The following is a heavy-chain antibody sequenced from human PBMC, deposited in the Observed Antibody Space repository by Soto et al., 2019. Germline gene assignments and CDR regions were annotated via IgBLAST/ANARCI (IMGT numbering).Heavy chain of an antibody. V-gene: IGHV1-69*12. CDR3: ARDNDRPQLGGNYYYILDV. CDR1: GGTFRTAA. D-gene: IGHD2-8*01. J-gene: IGHJ6*02. Sequence: QVQLEQSGAEVKKPGTSVNVSCKASGGTFRTAAVSWVRQAPGQGLEWMGGIMPVFRTPDYAQKFHGRVTITADESTSTAYMELSGLGSDDTAVYYCARDNDRPQLGGNYYYILDVWGQGTTITVSS. CDR2: IMPVFRTP.